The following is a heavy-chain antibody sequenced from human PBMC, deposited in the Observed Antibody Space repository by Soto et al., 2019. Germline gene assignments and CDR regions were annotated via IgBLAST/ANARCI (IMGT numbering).Heavy chain of an antibody. J-gene: IGHJ4*02. Sequence: GGSLRLSCAASGFTFSSYWMSWVRQAPGKGLEWVANIKQDGSEKYYVDSVKGRFTISRDNAKNSLYLQMNSLRAEDTAVYYCAREAPGDFWSCYYDYWGQGTLVTVSS. D-gene: IGHD3-3*01. CDR2: IKQDGSEK. V-gene: IGHV3-7*01. CDR3: AREAPGDFWSCYYDY. CDR1: GFTFSSYW.